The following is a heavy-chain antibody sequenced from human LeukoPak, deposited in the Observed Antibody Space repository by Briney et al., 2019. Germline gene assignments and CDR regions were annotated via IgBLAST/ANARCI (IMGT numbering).Heavy chain of an antibody. Sequence: ASVKVSCKASGYTFTGYYMHWVRQAPGQGLEWMGWINPNSGGTNYAQKFQGRVTTTRDTSISTAYMEVSRLRSDDTAVYYCARDIVHTAMDPPSDYYYYGMDVWGQGTTVTVSS. CDR2: INPNSGGT. CDR1: GYTFTGYY. V-gene: IGHV1-2*02. D-gene: IGHD5-18*01. CDR3: ARDIVHTAMDPPSDYYYYGMDV. J-gene: IGHJ6*02.